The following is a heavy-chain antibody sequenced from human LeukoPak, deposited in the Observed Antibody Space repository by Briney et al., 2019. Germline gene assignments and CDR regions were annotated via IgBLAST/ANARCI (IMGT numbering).Heavy chain of an antibody. CDR1: GYSISSGYY. D-gene: IGHD6-19*01. V-gene: IGHV4-38-2*02. J-gene: IGHJ2*01. CDR3: ARGRGIAVAGWTWYFDL. CDR2: IDHSGST. Sequence: SETLSLTCTVSGYSISSGYYWGWIRQPPGKGLEWTGSIDHSGSTYYNPSLKSRITISVDTSKNQFSLKLSSVTAADTAVYYCARGRGIAVAGWTWYFDLWGRGTLVTVSS.